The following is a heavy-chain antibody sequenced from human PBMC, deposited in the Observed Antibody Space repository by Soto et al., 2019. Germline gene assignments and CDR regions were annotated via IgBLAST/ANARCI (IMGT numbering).Heavy chain of an antibody. CDR1: GYSFTSYW. J-gene: IGHJ6*02. CDR2: VYPGDSDT. D-gene: IGHD3-9*01. Sequence: GESLKISCKGSGYSFTSYWIGWVRQMPGKGLECMGIVYPGDSDTRYSPSFQGQVTISADKSISTAYLQWSSLKASDTAMYYCARTPAPKSLRYFDWSTLHGMDVWGQGTTVTVYS. CDR3: ARTPAPKSLRYFDWSTLHGMDV. V-gene: IGHV5-51*01.